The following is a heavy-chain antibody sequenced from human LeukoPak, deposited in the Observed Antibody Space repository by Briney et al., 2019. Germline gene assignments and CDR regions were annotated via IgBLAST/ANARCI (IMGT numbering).Heavy chain of an antibody. J-gene: IGHJ4*02. Sequence: SETLSLTCAVYGGSFSGYYWSWIRQPPGKGLEWIGEINHSGSTNYNPSLKSRVTISVDTSKNQFSLKLSSVTAADTAVYYCARRISSSWAHDYWGQGTLVTVSS. CDR1: GGSFSGYY. CDR3: ARRISSSWAHDY. D-gene: IGHD6-13*01. V-gene: IGHV4-34*01. CDR2: INHSGST.